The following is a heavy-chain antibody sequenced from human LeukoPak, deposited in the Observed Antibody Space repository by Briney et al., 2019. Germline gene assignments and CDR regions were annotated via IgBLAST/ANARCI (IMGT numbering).Heavy chain of an antibody. V-gene: IGHV3-21*01. CDR2: ISSRSTYT. Sequence: GGSLRLSCAASGSTFSSYSMNWVRQAPGKGLEWVSCISSRSTYTYYADSVKGRFTISRDNAKNSLYLQMNSLRAEDTAVYYCARPVVWEVIGDAFDIWGQGTMVTVSS. CDR1: GSTFSSYS. J-gene: IGHJ3*02. D-gene: IGHD3-10*01. CDR3: ARPVVWEVIGDAFDI.